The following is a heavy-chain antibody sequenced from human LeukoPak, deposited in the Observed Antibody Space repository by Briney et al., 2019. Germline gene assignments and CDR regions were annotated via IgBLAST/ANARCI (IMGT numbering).Heavy chain of an antibody. CDR1: GGSISSGGYY. V-gene: IGHV4-31*03. D-gene: IGHD4-17*01. CDR2: IYYSGST. J-gene: IGHJ3*02. CDR3: ARDPTTVTKGFDI. Sequence: SQTLSLTCTVSGGSISSGGYYWSWIRQHPGKGLEWIGYIYYSGSTYYNPSLKNRVTISVDTSKNQFSLKLSSVTAADTAVYFCARDPTTVTKGFDIWGQGTLVTVSS.